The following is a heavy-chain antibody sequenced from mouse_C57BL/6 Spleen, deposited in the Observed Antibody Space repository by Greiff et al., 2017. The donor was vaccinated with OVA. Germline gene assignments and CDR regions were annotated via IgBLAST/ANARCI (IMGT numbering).Heavy chain of an antibody. V-gene: IGHV1-15*01. CDR1: GYTFTDYE. CDR2: IDPETGGT. CDR3: TRRRQLRRQDYAMDD. D-gene: IGHD3-2*02. J-gene: IGHJ4*01. Sequence: VQLKQSGAELVRPGASVTLSCKASGYTFTDYEMHWVKQTPVHGLEWIGAIDPETGGTAYNQTFKGKAILTADKSSSTAYMELRSLTSEDSAVYYCTRRRQLRRQDYAMDDWGQGTSVTVSS.